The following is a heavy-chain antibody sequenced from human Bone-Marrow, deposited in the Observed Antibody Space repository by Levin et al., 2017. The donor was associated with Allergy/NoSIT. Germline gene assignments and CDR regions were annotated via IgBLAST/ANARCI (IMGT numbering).Heavy chain of an antibody. CDR3: AKDPNSREQLWLPSFLDY. J-gene: IGHJ4*02. CDR2: ISYDGSNK. Sequence: GESLKISCAASGFTFSSYGMHWVRQAPGKGLEWVAVISYDGSNKYYADSVKGRFTISRDNSKNTLYLQMNSLRAEDTAVYYCAKDPNSREQLWLPSFLDYWGQGTLVTVSS. CDR1: GFTFSSYG. D-gene: IGHD5-18*01. V-gene: IGHV3-30*18.